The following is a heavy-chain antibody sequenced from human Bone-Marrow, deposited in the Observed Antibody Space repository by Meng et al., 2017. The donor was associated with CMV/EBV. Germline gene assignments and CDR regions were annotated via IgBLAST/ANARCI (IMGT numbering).Heavy chain of an antibody. V-gene: IGHV3-21*01. CDR1: GFTFSANS. Sequence: SGFTFSANSRSWVRLAQGKGLERCASMSSSSSCICYADSVKGQFTISRDKAKNALYLQMNSLRAENTTVYYCARRHIAAAGTPMFDPWGQGTLVTVSS. CDR2: MSSSSSCI. CDR3: ARRHIAAAGTPMFDP. J-gene: IGHJ5*02. D-gene: IGHD6-13*01.